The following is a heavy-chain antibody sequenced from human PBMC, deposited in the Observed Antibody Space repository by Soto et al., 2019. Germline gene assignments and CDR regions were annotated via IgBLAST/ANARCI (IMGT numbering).Heavy chain of an antibody. J-gene: IGHJ6*03. CDR1: GFTFSSYG. Sequence: LRLSCAASGFTFSSYGMHWVRQAPGKGLEWVAVISYDGSNKYYADSVKGRFTISRDNSKNTLYLQMNSLRAEDTAVYYCAKTMVRGVTRSPFYYYYYMDVWGKGTTVTVSS. CDR2: ISYDGSNK. V-gene: IGHV3-30*18. D-gene: IGHD3-10*01. CDR3: AKTMVRGVTRSPFYYYYYMDV.